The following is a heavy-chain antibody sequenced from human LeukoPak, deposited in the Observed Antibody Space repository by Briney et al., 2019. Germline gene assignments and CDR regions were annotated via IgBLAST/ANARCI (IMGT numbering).Heavy chain of an antibody. D-gene: IGHD3-10*01. CDR2: ISSSGSTI. Sequence: GSLRLSCAASGFTFSDYYMSWIRQAPGKGLEWVSYISSSGSTIYYGDSVKGRFTISRDNPKNLLYLQMNSLRAEDTAVYYCARDLDSGRKYYYYYGMDVWGQGTTVTVSS. V-gene: IGHV3-11*01. J-gene: IGHJ6*02. CDR1: GFTFSDYY. CDR3: ARDLDSGRKYYYYYGMDV.